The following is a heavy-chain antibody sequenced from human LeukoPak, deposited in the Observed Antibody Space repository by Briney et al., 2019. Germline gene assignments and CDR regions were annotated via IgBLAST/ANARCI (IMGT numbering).Heavy chain of an antibody. V-gene: IGHV3-64D*06. Sequence: GGSLRLSCSASGFTFSSYAMHWVRQAPGKGLEYVSAISSNGGSTYYADSVTGRFTISRDNSKNTLYLQMSSLRAEDTAVYYCVKGSGDIVVVPAADAGMDVWGQGTTVTVSS. D-gene: IGHD2-2*01. CDR2: ISSNGGST. CDR1: GFTFSSYA. CDR3: VKGSGDIVVVPAADAGMDV. J-gene: IGHJ6*02.